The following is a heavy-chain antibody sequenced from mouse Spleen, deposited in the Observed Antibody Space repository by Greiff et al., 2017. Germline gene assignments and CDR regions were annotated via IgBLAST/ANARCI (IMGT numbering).Heavy chain of an antibody. Sequence: LVKPGASVKISCKASGYAFSSSWMNWVKQRPGKGLEWIGRIYPGDGDTNYNGKFKGKATLTADKSSSTAYMQLSSLTSEDSAVYFCARLEPYYYAMDYWGQGTSVAVSS. CDR3: ARLEPYYYAMDY. CDR2: IYPGDGDT. J-gene: IGHJ4*01. CDR1: GYAFSSSW. V-gene: IGHV1-82*01.